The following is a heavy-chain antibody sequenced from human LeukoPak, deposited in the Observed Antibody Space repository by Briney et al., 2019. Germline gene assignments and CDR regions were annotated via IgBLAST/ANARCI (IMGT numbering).Heavy chain of an antibody. CDR2: ISYDGSNK. J-gene: IGHJ4*02. V-gene: IGHV3-30-3*01. CDR3: ARDIGSSPGIDDY. CDR1: GFTFSSYA. D-gene: IGHD1-26*01. Sequence: GGSLRLSCAASGFTFSSYAMHWVRQAPGKGLEWVAVISYDGSNKYYADSVKGRFTISRDNSKNTLYLQMNSLRAEDTAVYYCARDIGSSPGIDDYWGQGTLVTVSS.